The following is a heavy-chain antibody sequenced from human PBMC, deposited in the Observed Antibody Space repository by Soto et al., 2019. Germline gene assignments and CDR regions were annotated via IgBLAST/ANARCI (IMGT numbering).Heavy chain of an antibody. CDR3: VRRDPGTSVDY. CDR1: GGSFTSNNW. D-gene: IGHD1-7*01. Sequence: SETLSLTCAVSGGSFTSNNWWTWVRQPPGQGLEWIGEIYRTGSTNYNPSLKSRVTISLDKSENQFSLKVTSLTAADTAVYYCVRRDPGTSVDYWGQGTLVTVSP. V-gene: IGHV4-4*02. CDR2: IYRTGST. J-gene: IGHJ4*02.